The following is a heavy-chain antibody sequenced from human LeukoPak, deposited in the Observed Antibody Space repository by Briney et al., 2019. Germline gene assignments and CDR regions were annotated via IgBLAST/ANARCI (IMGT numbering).Heavy chain of an antibody. CDR2: IYYSGST. CDR1: GYSISSGYY. V-gene: IGHV4-38-2*02. CDR3: ARDQRSFAD. Sequence: SETLSLTCTVSGYSISSGYYWGWIRPPPGKGLEWIGSIYYSGSTNYNPSLKSRVTISVDTSKNQFSLKLSSVTAADTAVYYCARDQRSFADWGQGTLVTVSS. J-gene: IGHJ4*02.